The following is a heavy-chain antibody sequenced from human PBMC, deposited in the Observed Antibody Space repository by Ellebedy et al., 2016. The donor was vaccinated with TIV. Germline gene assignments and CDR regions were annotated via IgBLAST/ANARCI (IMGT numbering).Heavy chain of an antibody. CDR1: GGSFSSEY. J-gene: IGHJ4*02. CDR3: AKDYGDAQY. Sequence: MPSETLSLTCAVYGGSFSSEYWSWIRQPPGKGREWIGEINTRRSTNYKQSLKSRVTISVDTSKNHFSLRVTSVTAADTAVYYCAKDYGDAQYWGQGTLVTVSS. CDR2: INTRRST. V-gene: IGHV4-34*01. D-gene: IGHD4-17*01.